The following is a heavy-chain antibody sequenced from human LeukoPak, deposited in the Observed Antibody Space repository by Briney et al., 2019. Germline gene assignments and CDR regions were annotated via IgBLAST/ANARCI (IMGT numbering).Heavy chain of an antibody. D-gene: IGHD5-18*01. CDR3: ARDATTQVGYVYMDV. CDR2: IKQDGSEK. J-gene: IGHJ6*03. V-gene: IGHV3-7*01. Sequence: PGGSLRLSCAASGFTFSSYWMSWVRQAPGKGLEWVANIKQDGSEKYYVDSVKGRFTISRDNAKNSLYLQMNSLRAEDTAVYYCARDATTQVGYVYMDVWGKGTTVTISS. CDR1: GFTFSSYW.